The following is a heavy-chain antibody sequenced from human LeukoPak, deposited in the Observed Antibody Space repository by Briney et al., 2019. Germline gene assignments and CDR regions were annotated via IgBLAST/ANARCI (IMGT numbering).Heavy chain of an antibody. Sequence: PSETLSLTCSVSGGSLSSYYWGWVRQPPGKGPEWIGNIFYSGSTYYSPSLKSRVTISLDTSRNQFSLKLNSVTAADTAVYYCAKSNGYGLVDIWGQGTMVTVSS. CDR2: IFYSGST. CDR3: AKSNGYGLVDI. V-gene: IGHV4-39*07. J-gene: IGHJ3*02. D-gene: IGHD3-10*01. CDR1: GGSLSSYY.